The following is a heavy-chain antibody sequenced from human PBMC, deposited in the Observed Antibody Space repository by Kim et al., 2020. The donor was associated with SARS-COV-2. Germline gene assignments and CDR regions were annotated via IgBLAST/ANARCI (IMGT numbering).Heavy chain of an antibody. V-gene: IGHV4-39*01. CDR1: GGSISSSSYY. CDR3: ARQGDYGSGSYYNGYFDL. D-gene: IGHD3-10*01. Sequence: SETLSLTCTVSGGSISSSSYYWGWIRQPPGKGLEWIGSIYYSGSTYYNPSLKSRVTISVDTSKNQFSLKLSSVTAADTAVYYCARQGDYGSGSYYNGYFDLWGRGTLVTVSS. CDR2: IYYSGST. J-gene: IGHJ2*01.